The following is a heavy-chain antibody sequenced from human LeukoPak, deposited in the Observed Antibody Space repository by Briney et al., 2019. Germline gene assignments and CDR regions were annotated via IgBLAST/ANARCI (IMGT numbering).Heavy chain of an antibody. J-gene: IGHJ6*02. V-gene: IGHV1-69*04. CDR3: ARDLYSSGWYYYYYGMDV. CDR2: IIPIFGIA. D-gene: IGHD6-19*01. CDR1: GGTFSSYA. Sequence: SVKVSCKASGGTFSSYAISWVRQAPGQGLEWMGRIIPIFGIANYAQKSQGRVTITADKSTSTAYMELSSLRSEDTAVYYCARDLYSSGWYYYYYGMDVWGQGTTVTVSS.